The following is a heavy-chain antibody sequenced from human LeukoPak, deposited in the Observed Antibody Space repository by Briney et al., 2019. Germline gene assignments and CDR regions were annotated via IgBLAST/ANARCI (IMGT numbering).Heavy chain of an antibody. CDR1: GLSFSDYR. D-gene: IGHD2-15*01. CDR2: TAGADDVI. CDR3: ATYIQRPPGMDV. J-gene: IGHJ6*02. Sequence: PGGSLRLSCAVSGLSFSDYRMIWVRQAPEKRPEWVAVTAGADDVIKYADSVKGRFTISTDNSKNTVCLQMNSLRAEDTALYFCATYIQRPPGMDVWGQGTMVTVSS. V-gene: IGHV3-23*01.